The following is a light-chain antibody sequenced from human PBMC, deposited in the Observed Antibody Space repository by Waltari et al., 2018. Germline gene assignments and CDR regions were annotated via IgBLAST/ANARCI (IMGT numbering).Light chain of an antibody. J-gene: IGKJ1*01. V-gene: IGKV3-15*01. CDR3: QQYNDWPRT. CDR2: VAS. CDR1: QYVNIQ. Sequence: EVVMTQSPATLSVSPGESATLSCRASQYVNIQLDWYQQKPGQAPRLLIDVASTRATGFPARFSGSGSGTDFTLTISSLQSEDFAVYYCQQYNDWPRTFGLGTKVEIK.